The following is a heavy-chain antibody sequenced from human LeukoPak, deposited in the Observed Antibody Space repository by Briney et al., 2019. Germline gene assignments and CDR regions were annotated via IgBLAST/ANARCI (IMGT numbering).Heavy chain of an antibody. Sequence: SETLSLTCTVSGGSISSSSYYWGWIRQPPGKGLEWIGSIYYSGSTYYNPSLKSRVTISVGTSKNQFSLKLSSVTAADTAVYYCARHNALLRYFDWLLQPPYYYYGMDVWGQGTTVTVSS. J-gene: IGHJ6*02. CDR2: IYYSGST. CDR1: GGSISSSSYY. CDR3: ARHNALLRYFDWLLQPPYYYYGMDV. D-gene: IGHD3-9*01. V-gene: IGHV4-39*01.